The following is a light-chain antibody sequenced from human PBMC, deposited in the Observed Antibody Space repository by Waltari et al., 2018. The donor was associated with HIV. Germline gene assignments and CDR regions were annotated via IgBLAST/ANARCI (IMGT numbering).Light chain of an antibody. CDR2: EDS. Sequence: SYELTQSPSVSVSPGQTASITCSGDKLGDKYACWYQQKPGQSPVLVIYEDSKRPSGIHGRFSGSNSGNTATLTISGTQAMDEADYYCQAWDTTTVVFGGGTKLTVL. J-gene: IGLJ2*01. CDR1: KLGDKY. V-gene: IGLV3-1*01. CDR3: QAWDTTTVV.